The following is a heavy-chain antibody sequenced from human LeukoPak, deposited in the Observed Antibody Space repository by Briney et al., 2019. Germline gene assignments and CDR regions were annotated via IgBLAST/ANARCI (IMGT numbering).Heavy chain of an antibody. Sequence: SGPTLVRPTQTLTLTCSFLGFSLSTSEMGVGWIRQPPGKALEWLAIIYWDDDKRYSPSLKSRLTITKDTSKDQVVLTMSNMDPVDTATYYCARRAGGSSFDFWGPGTLVTVSS. CDR3: ARRAGGSSFDF. D-gene: IGHD3-16*01. J-gene: IGHJ4*02. V-gene: IGHV2-5*02. CDR2: IYWDDDK. CDR1: GFSLSTSEMG.